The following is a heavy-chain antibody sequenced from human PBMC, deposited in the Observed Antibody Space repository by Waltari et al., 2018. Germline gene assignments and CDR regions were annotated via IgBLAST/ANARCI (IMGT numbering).Heavy chain of an antibody. CDR2: IIPILGIA. J-gene: IGHJ4*02. CDR1: GGTFRSYA. D-gene: IGHD3-3*01. V-gene: IGHV1-69*09. Sequence: QVQLVQSGAEVKKPGSSVKVSCKASGGTFRSYAIRWVPQAPGQGLEWMGRIIPILGIANYAQKFQGRVTITADKSTSTAYMELSSLRSEDTAVYYCARDATEGFLEWLSLGVYWGQGTLVTVSS. CDR3: ARDATEGFLEWLSLGVY.